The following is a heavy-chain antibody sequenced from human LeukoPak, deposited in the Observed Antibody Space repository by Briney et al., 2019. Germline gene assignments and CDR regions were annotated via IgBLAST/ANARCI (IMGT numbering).Heavy chain of an antibody. CDR1: GFTFDDYG. CDR2: ISGSGGST. V-gene: IGHV3-23*01. J-gene: IGHJ4*02. D-gene: IGHD3-10*01. CDR3: AKDFLKSITLIRGVRSWVGYFDS. Sequence: PGGSLRLSCAASGFTFDDYGMSWVRQAPGKGLEWVSAISGSGGSTYYADSVKGRFTISRDNAKNSLYLQMNSLRAEDTAVYYCAKDFLKSITLIRGVRSWVGYFDSWGQGTLVTVSS.